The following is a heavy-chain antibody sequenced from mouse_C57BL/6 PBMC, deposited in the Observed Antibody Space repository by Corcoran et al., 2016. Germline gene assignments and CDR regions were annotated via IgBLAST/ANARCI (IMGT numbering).Heavy chain of an antibody. CDR3: ARGEFSYYYGSSPYYAMDY. CDR2: IYPGDGDT. D-gene: IGHD1-1*01. J-gene: IGHJ4*01. CDR1: GYAFSSYW. V-gene: IGHV1-80*01. Sequence: VQLQQSGPELVKPGASVKISCKASGYAFSSYWMNWVKQRPGKGLEWIGQIYPGDGDTNYNGKFKGKATLTADKSSSTAYMQLSSLTSEDSAVYFCARGEFSYYYGSSPYYAMDYWGQGTSVTVSS.